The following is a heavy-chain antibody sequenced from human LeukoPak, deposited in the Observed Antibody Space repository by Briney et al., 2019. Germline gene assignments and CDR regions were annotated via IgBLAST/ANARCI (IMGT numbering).Heavy chain of an antibody. Sequence: SETLSLTCTVSGGSISSGSYYWSWIRQPAGKGLEWIGRIYTSGSTNYNPSLKSRVTISVDTSKNQFSLKLSSVTAADTAFYYCARALLDDSGGFPFDPWGQGTLVTVSS. J-gene: IGHJ5*02. D-gene: IGHD3-22*01. V-gene: IGHV4-61*02. CDR1: GGSISSGSYY. CDR2: IYTSGST. CDR3: ARALLDDSGGFPFDP.